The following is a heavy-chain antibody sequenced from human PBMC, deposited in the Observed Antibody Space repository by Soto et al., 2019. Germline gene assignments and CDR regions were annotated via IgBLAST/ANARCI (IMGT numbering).Heavy chain of an antibody. J-gene: IGHJ6*02. V-gene: IGHV3-21*01. Sequence: GGSLRLSCAASGFTFSSYSMNWVRQAPGKGLEWVSSISSSSSYIYYADSVEGRFTISRDNAKNSLYLQMNSLRAEDTAVYYCARVYGGSLYYYYYGMDVWGQGTTVTVSS. CDR1: GFTFSSYS. CDR3: ARVYGGSLYYYYYGMDV. D-gene: IGHD3-16*01. CDR2: ISSSSSYI.